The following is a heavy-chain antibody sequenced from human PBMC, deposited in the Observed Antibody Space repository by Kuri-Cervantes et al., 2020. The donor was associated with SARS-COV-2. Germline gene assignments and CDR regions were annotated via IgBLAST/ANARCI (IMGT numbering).Heavy chain of an antibody. D-gene: IGHD6-6*01. CDR3: APDGRVYSSSSEDY. CDR1: GFTFSSYD. V-gene: IGHV3-13*01. CDR2: IGTAGDT. J-gene: IGHJ4*02. Sequence: GGSLRLSCAASGFTFSSYDMHWVRQATGKGLEWVSAIGTAGDTYYPGSVKGRFTISRDNSKNTLYLQMNSLRAEDTAVYYCAPDGRVYSSSSEDYWGQGTLVTVSS.